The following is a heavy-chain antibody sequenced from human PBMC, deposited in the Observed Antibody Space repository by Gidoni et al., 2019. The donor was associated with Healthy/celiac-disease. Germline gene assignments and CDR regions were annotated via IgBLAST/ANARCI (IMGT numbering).Heavy chain of an antibody. CDR3: TTVVEDIVVVPAAIRITGTTKGY. V-gene: IGHV3-15*01. J-gene: IGHJ4*02. CDR2: IKRKTDGGTT. CDR1: GLTFSHAW. D-gene: IGHD2-2*02. Sequence: EVQLVESGGGLVKPGGSLRLSCAASGLTFSHAWMSWVRQAPGKGLEWVCRIKRKTDGGTTDYAAPVKGRFTISRDDSKNTLYLQMNSLKTEDTAVYYCTTVVEDIVVVPAAIRITGTTKGYWGQGTLVTVSS.